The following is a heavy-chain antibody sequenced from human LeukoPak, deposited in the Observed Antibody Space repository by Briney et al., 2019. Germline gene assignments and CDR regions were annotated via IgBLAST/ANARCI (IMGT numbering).Heavy chain of an antibody. J-gene: IGHJ4*02. CDR3: ARGGGFSYGLEY. V-gene: IGHV3-66*01. CDR1: GFTVNNNY. D-gene: IGHD5-18*01. CDR2: IYSDGST. Sequence: PGGSLRLSCAASGFTVNNNYMSWVRQAPGKGLEWVSLIYSDGSTYYADSVKGRFTISRDNSKNTLYLQMNSLRAEDTAVYYCARGGGFSYGLEYWGQGTLVTVSS.